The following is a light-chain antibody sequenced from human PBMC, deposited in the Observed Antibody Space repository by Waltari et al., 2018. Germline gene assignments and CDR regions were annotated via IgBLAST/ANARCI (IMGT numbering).Light chain of an antibody. J-gene: IGLJ1*01. V-gene: IGLV3-21*04. Sequence: SYVVPQPPSVSVAPGETATIPCGGDNIGTYSLHCYQQKAGQAPVLVIFYDRDRPSGIPDRFSGSNSGNTATLTISRVEAGDEARYYCHVWHPHVDPGVFGTGTEVTVL. CDR3: HVWHPHVDPGV. CDR2: YDR. CDR1: NIGTYS.